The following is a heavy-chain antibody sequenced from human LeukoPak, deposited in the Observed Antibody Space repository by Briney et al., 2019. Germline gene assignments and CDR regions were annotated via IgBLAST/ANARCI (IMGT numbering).Heavy chain of an antibody. D-gene: IGHD6-19*01. CDR3: ARPDSSGWYSYFDY. CDR2: IKQDGREK. CDR1: GFTFSTYW. Sequence: GGSLRLSCAASGFTFSTYWMSWVRQAPGKGLEWVANIKQDGREKYYVDSVKGRFTISRDNAKNSLYLQMNSLRAEDTAVYYCARPDSSGWYSYFDYWGQGTLVTVSS. J-gene: IGHJ4*02. V-gene: IGHV3-7*01.